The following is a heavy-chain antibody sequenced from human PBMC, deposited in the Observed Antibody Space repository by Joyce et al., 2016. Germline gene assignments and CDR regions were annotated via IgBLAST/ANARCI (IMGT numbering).Heavy chain of an antibody. CDR1: GYTFATYG. D-gene: IGHD2-2*01. Sequence: QVHLVQSGAEVKKPGASVKVFCKASGYTFATYGLCWVRQAPGQGLEWMGWISAYNGQRNYAQKFQDRIMLTTDTSTNTAYMELRSLTSDDTAVYYCARDRGGSEVSAGLCDSWGQGTLVTVSS. J-gene: IGHJ4*02. CDR2: ISAYNGQR. V-gene: IGHV1-18*01. CDR3: ARDRGGSEVSAGLCDS.